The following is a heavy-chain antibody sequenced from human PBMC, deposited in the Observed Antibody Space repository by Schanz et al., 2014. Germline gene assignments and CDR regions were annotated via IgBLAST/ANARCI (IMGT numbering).Heavy chain of an antibody. V-gene: IGHV3-30*04. J-gene: IGHJ3*02. Sequence: QVQLEESGGGVVQPGGSLRLSCVASGFSFSGFAVHWVHQAPGKGLEWVSIVSHDGFTKHYADSVRGRFTLSRDNSKNTVYLQMNSLRAEDTALYFCATDYSGGGCPIWGQGTMVTVSS. D-gene: IGHD6-19*01. CDR3: ATDYSGGGCPI. CDR2: VSHDGFTK. CDR1: GFSFSGFA.